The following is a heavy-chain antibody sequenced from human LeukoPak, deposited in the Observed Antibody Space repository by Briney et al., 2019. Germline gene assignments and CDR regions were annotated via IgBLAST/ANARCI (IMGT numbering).Heavy chain of an antibody. D-gene: IGHD2-15*01. Sequence: GASVKVSCKASGYTFTSYDINWVRQATGQGLELMGWMNPNSGNTGYAQKFQGRVTITRNTSISTAYMELSSLRSEDTAVYYCARVVRCSGGSCYSVVDYWGQGTLVTVSS. J-gene: IGHJ4*02. CDR3: ARVVRCSGGSCYSVVDY. V-gene: IGHV1-8*03. CDR1: GYTFTSYD. CDR2: MNPNSGNT.